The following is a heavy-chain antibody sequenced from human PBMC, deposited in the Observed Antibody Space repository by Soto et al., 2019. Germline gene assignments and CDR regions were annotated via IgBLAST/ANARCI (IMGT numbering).Heavy chain of an antibody. Sequence: SETLSLTLAESRGSISTNNWRRWGRRPPGEGLERIGEIYHSGSTNHNPSLKSRVTISVDKSKNQFSLKLSSVTAADTAVYYCARGTSQYSSSWYTSLAAFDIWGQGTMVTVSS. J-gene: IGHJ3*02. D-gene: IGHD6-13*01. V-gene: IGHV4-4*02. CDR3: ARGTSQYSSSWYTSLAAFDI. CDR1: RGSISTNNW. CDR2: IYHSGST.